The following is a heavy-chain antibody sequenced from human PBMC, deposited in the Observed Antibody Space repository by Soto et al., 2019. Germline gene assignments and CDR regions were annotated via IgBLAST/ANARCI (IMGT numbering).Heavy chain of an antibody. CDR3: AREIAAAGTGWFDP. CDR2: IYYSGST. J-gene: IGHJ5*02. D-gene: IGHD6-13*01. CDR1: GGSVSSGSYY. Sequence: PSETLSLTCTVSGGSVSSGSYYWSWIRQPPGKGLEWIGYIYYSGSTNYNPSLKSRVTISVDTSKNQFSLKLSSVTAADTAVYYCAREIAAAGTGWFDPWGQGTLVTVSS. V-gene: IGHV4-61*01.